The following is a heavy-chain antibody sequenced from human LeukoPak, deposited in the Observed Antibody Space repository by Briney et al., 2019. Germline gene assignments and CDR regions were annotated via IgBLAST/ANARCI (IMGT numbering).Heavy chain of an antibody. Sequence: PGGSLRLSCAASGFTFSDYYMSWIRQTPGKGLEWISHISSSRKTIYYTDSAKGRFTISRDNTKNSLDLQMNDLRAEDTAVYYCARGTTVESDYWGQGTLVTVSS. V-gene: IGHV3-11*04. CDR1: GFTFSDYY. CDR2: ISSSRKTI. D-gene: IGHD4-23*01. J-gene: IGHJ4*02. CDR3: ARGTTVESDY.